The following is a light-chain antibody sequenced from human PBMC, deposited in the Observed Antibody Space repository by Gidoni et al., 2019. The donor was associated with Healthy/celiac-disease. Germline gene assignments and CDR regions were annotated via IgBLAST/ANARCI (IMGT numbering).Light chain of an antibody. CDR3: QRYGSSPRT. Sequence: DIALKQSPGILSWSPGERATHTCRTSQAVSSSYLAWYQQKPGHAPRLRIYYASSGATGIPHRFSGSGSGTDFTLTISGLEPKDFAVYYCQRYGSSPRTFGQGTKVEIK. CDR2: YAS. J-gene: IGKJ1*01. V-gene: IGKV3-20*01. CDR1: QAVSSSY.